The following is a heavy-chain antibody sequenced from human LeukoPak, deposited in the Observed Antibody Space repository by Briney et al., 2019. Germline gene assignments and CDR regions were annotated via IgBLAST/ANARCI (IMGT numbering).Heavy chain of an antibody. CDR1: GGSFSGYY. CDR2: INHRGST. J-gene: IGHJ4*02. Sequence: SETLSLTCGVYGGSFSGYYWSWIRQPPGKGLEWIGEINHRGSTNYNPSLKSRVTISVDTSKNQFSLKLSSVTAADTAVYYCARGGAVLMVYAIPFDYWGQGTLVTVSS. D-gene: IGHD2-8*01. CDR3: ARGGAVLMVYAIPFDY. V-gene: IGHV4-34*01.